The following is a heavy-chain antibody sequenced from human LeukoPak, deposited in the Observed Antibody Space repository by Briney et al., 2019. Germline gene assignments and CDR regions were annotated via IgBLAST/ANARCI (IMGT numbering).Heavy chain of an antibody. V-gene: IGHV3-23*01. D-gene: IGHD6-13*01. Sequence: GGSLRLSCAASGFTFSSYAMSWVRQAPEKGLEWVSTISGSGGGTYYADSVKGRFTISRDNSKNTMYLQMNSLRAEDTAVYYCAKAASSSWPSYYYGMDVWGQGTTVTVSS. CDR3: AKAASSSWPSYYYGMDV. J-gene: IGHJ6*02. CDR1: GFTFSSYA. CDR2: ISGSGGGT.